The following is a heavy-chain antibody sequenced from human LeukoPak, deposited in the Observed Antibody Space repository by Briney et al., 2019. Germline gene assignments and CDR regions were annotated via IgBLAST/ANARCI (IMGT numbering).Heavy chain of an antibody. J-gene: IGHJ6*02. CDR2: INHNGNVN. CDR3: ARGGGLDV. D-gene: IGHD3-16*01. Sequence: GGSQRLSCAASGFTFSSYWMNWARQAPGKGLEWVASINHNGNVNYYVDSVKGRFTISRDNAKNSLYLQMSNLRAEDTAVYFCARGGGLDVWGQGATVTVSS. V-gene: IGHV3-7*03. CDR1: GFTFSSYW.